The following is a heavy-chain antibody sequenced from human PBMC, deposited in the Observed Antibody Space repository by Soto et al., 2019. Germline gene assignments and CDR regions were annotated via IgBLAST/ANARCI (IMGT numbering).Heavy chain of an antibody. J-gene: IGHJ6*03. Sequence: SETLSLTCAVYGGSFSGYYWSWIRQPPGKGLEWIGEINHSGSTNYNPSLKSRVTISVDTSKNQFSLKLSSVTAADTAVYYCARSTNYDILYGYTYTKKVYYYLDVWGKGTTVTVSS. D-gene: IGHD3-9*01. CDR3: ARSTNYDILYGYTYTKKVYYYLDV. CDR2: INHSGST. V-gene: IGHV4-34*01. CDR1: GGSFSGYY.